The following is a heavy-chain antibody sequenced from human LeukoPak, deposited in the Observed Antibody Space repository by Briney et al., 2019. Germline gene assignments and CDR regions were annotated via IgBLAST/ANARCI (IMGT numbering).Heavy chain of an antibody. CDR3: ASVRARIHLGKFPMGGFDY. CDR2: INTGRGVT. J-gene: IGHJ4*02. D-gene: IGHD3-10*01. V-gene: IGHV1-3*04. CDR1: GYTFDRFA. Sequence: ASVKVSCEASGYTFDRFAIHWVRQVPGQRLEWMGWINTGRGVTQYSQKFRGRITFTRDTTASTVHMELRTLISEDRAFFYCASVRARIHLGKFPMGGFDYWGEGTLLTVSS.